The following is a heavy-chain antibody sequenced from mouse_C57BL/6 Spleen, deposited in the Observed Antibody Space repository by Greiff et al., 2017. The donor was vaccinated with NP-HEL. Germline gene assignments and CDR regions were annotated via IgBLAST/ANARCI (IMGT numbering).Heavy chain of an antibody. V-gene: IGHV1-82*01. CDR3: SRWGDDDGFAY. D-gene: IGHD2-4*01. J-gene: IGHJ3*01. CDR2: IYPGDGDT. CDR1: GYAFSSSW. Sequence: VQLQQSGPELVKPGASVKISCKASGYAFSSSWMNWVKQRPGKGLEWIGRIYPGDGDTNYNGKFKGQATLTADKSSSTAYMQLSSLTSEDSAVYFCSRWGDDDGFAYWGQGTLVTVSA.